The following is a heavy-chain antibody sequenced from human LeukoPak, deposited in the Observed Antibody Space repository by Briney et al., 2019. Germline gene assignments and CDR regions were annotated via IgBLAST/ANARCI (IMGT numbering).Heavy chain of an antibody. D-gene: IGHD6-19*01. Sequence: GGSLRLSCAASGFTFSSYGMHWVRQAPGKGLEWVAVISYDGSNKYYADSVKGRFTISRDNNKKSLYLQMDTLRTEDTALYYCAKDTGRGWDFDYWGQGTLVTVSS. CDR3: AKDTGRGWDFDY. J-gene: IGHJ4*02. V-gene: IGHV3-30*18. CDR1: GFTFSSYG. CDR2: ISYDGSNK.